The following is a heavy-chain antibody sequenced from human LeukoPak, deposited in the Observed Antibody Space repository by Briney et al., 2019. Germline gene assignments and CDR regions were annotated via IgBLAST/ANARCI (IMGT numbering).Heavy chain of an antibody. CDR3: ARRRLRDSSSYYSWFDP. CDR1: GGSISSYY. Sequence: PSETLSLTCTVSGGSISSYYWSWIRQPPGKGLEWIGYIYYSGSTNYNPSLKSRVTISVDTSKNQFSLKLSSVTAADTAVYYCARRRLRDSSSYYSWFDPWGQGTLVTVSS. D-gene: IGHD3-22*01. CDR2: IYYSGST. V-gene: IGHV4-59*01. J-gene: IGHJ5*02.